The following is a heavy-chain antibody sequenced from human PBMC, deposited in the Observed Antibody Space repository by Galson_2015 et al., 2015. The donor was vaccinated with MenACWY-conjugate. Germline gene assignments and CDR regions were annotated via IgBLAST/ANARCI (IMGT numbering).Heavy chain of an antibody. CDR3: ARDRTFDV. V-gene: IGHV4-59*01. J-gene: IGHJ3*01. CDR1: GDSITTYY. CDR2: IYYGGST. Sequence: ETLSLTCTVSGDSITTYYWSWIRQPPGKGLEWIGYIYYGGSTKYNPSLKSRVTISIDTSTNQFSLRLRSVTAADTAVYYCARDRTFDVWGQGTLVTVSS.